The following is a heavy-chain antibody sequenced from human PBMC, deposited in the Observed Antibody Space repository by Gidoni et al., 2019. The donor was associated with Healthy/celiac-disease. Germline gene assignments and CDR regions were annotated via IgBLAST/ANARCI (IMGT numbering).Heavy chain of an antibody. D-gene: IGHD2-2*01. J-gene: IGHJ4*02. Sequence: QVQLVQSGAEVKKPGASVQVSCKASGYTFTSSGISWVRQAPGHGLEWMGWISAYNGNTNYAQKLQGRVTMTTDTSTSTANMELRSLRSDDTAVYYCARHSNIGVVPAATHFDYWGQGTLVTVSS. CDR1: GYTFTSSG. V-gene: IGHV1-18*01. CDR3: ARHSNIGVVPAATHFDY. CDR2: ISAYNGNT.